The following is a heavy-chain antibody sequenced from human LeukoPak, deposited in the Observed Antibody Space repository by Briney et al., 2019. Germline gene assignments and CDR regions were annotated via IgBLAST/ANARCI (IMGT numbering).Heavy chain of an antibody. CDR1: VYTFTLYD. V-gene: IGHV1-8*01. Sequence: ASVSVSFKASVYTFTLYDINWVGHAPGQGQDWMGWMNADTGDTGYAQKFQGRVTMTSNTSIDTAYIELSGLRSEDTAIYYCTRGSLSGSSRDYWGQGTLVTVSS. D-gene: IGHD1-26*01. J-gene: IGHJ4*02. CDR2: MNADTGDT. CDR3: TRGSLSGSSRDY.